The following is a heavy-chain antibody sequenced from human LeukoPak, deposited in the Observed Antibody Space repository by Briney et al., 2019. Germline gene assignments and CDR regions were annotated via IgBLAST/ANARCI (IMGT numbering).Heavy chain of an antibody. CDR2: IYYSGST. D-gene: IGHD1-26*01. CDR1: GGSISSYY. Sequence: SETLSLTCTVSGGSISSYYWSWTRQPPGKGLEWIGYIYYSGSTNYNPSLKSRVTISVDTSKNQFSLKLSSVTAADTAVYYCARVGALGGFDYWGQGTLVTVSS. V-gene: IGHV4-59*01. CDR3: ARVGALGGFDY. J-gene: IGHJ4*02.